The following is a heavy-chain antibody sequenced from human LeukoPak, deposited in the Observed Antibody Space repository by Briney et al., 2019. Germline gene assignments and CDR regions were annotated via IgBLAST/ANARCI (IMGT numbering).Heavy chain of an antibody. CDR1: GGTFSSYA. D-gene: IGHD5-18*01. CDR2: IIPILGIA. CDR3: ARGADTAMLDDYYYGMDV. V-gene: IGHV1-69*04. J-gene: IGHJ6*02. Sequence: SVKVSCKASGGTFSSYAISWVRQAPGQGLEWMGRIIPILGIANYAQKFQGRVTITTDKSTSTAYMELSSLRSEDTAVYYCARGADTAMLDDYYYGMDVWGQGTTVTVSS.